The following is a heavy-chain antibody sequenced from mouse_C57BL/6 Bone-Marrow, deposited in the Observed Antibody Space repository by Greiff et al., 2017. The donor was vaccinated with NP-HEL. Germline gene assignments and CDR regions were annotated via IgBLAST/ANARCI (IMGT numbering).Heavy chain of an antibody. V-gene: IGHV1-18*01. Sequence: VQLQQSGPELVKPGASVKIPCKASGYTFTDYNMDWVKQSHGKSLEWIGDINPNNGGTIYNQKFKGKATLTVDKSSSTAYMELRRLTSEDTAVYYCARAPITTVVATGYFDYWGQGTTLTVSS. D-gene: IGHD1-1*01. J-gene: IGHJ2*01. CDR3: ARAPITTVVATGYFDY. CDR2: INPNNGGT. CDR1: GYTFTDYN.